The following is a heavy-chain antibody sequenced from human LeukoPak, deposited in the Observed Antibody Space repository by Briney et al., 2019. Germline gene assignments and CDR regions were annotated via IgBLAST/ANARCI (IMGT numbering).Heavy chain of an antibody. CDR1: GYTFTSYD. D-gene: IGHD3-9*01. CDR3: ARMEGVLRYFDWLSPGGYYYYMDV. J-gene: IGHJ6*03. Sequence: ASVTVSCTASGYTFTSYDINWVRQAPGQGLEWMGRISAHNGNTNYEQKFQGRVTMTTETSTSTAYMELRSLRSDDTAVYYCARMEGVLRYFDWLSPGGYYYYMDVWGKGTTVTVSS. V-gene: IGHV1-18*01. CDR2: ISAHNGNT.